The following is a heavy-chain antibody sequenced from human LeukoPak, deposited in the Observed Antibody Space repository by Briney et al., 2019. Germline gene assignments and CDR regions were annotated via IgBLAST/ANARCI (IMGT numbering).Heavy chain of an antibody. J-gene: IGHJ4*02. CDR1: GFTFSTYA. CDR2: ISTSGSSI. V-gene: IGHV3-21*01. Sequence: GGSLRLSCAASGFTFSTYAMSWVRQAPGKGLEWVSAISTSGSSIYYADSVKGRFTISRDNAKNSLSLQMNNLRAEDTALYYCARDLGVVSALDYWGQGILVTVSS. D-gene: IGHD2-15*01. CDR3: ARDLGVVSALDY.